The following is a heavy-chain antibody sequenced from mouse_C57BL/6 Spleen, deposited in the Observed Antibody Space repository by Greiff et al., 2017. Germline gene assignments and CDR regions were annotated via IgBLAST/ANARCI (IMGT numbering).Heavy chain of an antibody. CDR3: AREPGNYFDY. J-gene: IGHJ2*01. CDR2: TSSGGSYT. V-gene: IGHV5-6*01. CDR1: GFTFSSYG. Sequence: EVQLVESGGDLVKPGGSLKLSCAASGFTFSSYGMSWVRQTPDKRLEWVATTSSGGSYTYYPDSVKGRFTISRDNAKNTLYLQMSSLKSEDTAMYYCAREPGNYFDYWGQGTTLTVSS.